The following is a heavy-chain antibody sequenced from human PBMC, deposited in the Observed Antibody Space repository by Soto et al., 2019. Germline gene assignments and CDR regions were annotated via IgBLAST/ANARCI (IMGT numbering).Heavy chain of an antibody. CDR2: IYYMGRT. J-gene: IGHJ4*02. CDR3: ARRYGDCFDY. Sequence: PSETLSLTCTVDSISTYYWNWIRQSPGKGLEWIGYIYYMGRTNYNPSLRSRVTMSIDTSRNQFSLKLSSVTAADTAVYYCARRYGDCFDYWGQGTLVTVSS. CDR1: DSISTYY. D-gene: IGHD4-17*01. V-gene: IGHV4-59*08.